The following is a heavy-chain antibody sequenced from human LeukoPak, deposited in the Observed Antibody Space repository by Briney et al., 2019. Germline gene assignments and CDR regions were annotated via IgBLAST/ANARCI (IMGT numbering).Heavy chain of an antibody. CDR3: ARGRNKSGSYFFDY. V-gene: IGHV3-48*01. CDR2: ISGRSSTI. Sequence: PGGSLRLSCVASAFTFSDYSMNWVRQAPGKGLEWVSYISGRSSTIYYADSVKGRFTISRDNAKNSMYLQMNSLRAEDTAVYYCARGRNKSGSYFFDYWGQGTLVTVSS. CDR1: AFTFSDYS. D-gene: IGHD1-26*01. J-gene: IGHJ4*02.